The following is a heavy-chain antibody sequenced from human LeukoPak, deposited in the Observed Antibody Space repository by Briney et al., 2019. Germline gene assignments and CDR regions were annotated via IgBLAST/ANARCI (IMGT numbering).Heavy chain of an antibody. V-gene: IGHV3-7*01. D-gene: IGHD2-21*01. CDR2: IKGDGTGK. CDR1: GFSFGTFC. CDR3: VRDSNYYENSGGRNVYYDALDI. Sequence: GGSLRLSCAASGFSFGTFCMTWVRQAPGKGLEWVSNIKGDGTGKDYLDSVEGRFTISRDNARSSLYLQMNSLRAEDTAVYYCVRDSNYYENSGGRNVYYDALDIWGNGTMVTVSS. J-gene: IGHJ3*02.